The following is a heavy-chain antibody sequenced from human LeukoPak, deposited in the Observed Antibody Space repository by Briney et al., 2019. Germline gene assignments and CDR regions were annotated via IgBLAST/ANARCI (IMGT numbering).Heavy chain of an antibody. CDR2: ISWNSGSI. J-gene: IGHJ4*02. V-gene: IGHV3-9*01. CDR3: AREFRYCSSTSCQRYFDY. CDR1: GFTFDDYA. D-gene: IGHD2-2*01. Sequence: GGSLRLSCAASGFTFDDYAMHWVRQAPGKGLEWVSGISWNSGSIGYADSVKGRFTISRDNAKNSLYLQMNSLRAEDTAVYYCAREFRYCSSTSCQRYFDYWGQGTLVTVSS.